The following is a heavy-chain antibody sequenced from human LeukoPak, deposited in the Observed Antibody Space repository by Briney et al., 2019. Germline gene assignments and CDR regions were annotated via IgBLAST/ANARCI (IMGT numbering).Heavy chain of an antibody. CDR2: IYYSGST. CDR1: GGSISSYY. Sequence: SETLSLTCTVPGGSISSYYWSWIRQPPGKGLEWIGYIYYSGSTNYNPSLKSRVTISVDTSMNQFSLKLSSVTAADTAVYYCATNGFDTGSYYPYYYYYMDVWGKGTTVTISS. D-gene: IGHD3-10*01. CDR3: ATNGFDTGSYYPYYYYYMDV. V-gene: IGHV4-59*01. J-gene: IGHJ6*03.